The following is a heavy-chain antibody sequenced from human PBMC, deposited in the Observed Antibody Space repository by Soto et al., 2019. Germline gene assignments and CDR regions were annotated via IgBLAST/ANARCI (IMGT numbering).Heavy chain of an antibody. D-gene: IGHD2-8*02. Sequence: PGGSLRLSCAASGFTFDTYVLSWVRQSLGKGLEWVASISGSGITTFYAESVRGRFIISRDNSNNSVFLQMAGLRADDTAVYFCATTQRDLSTGWHNFDHWGQGALVTVSS. CDR3: ATTQRDLSTGWHNFDH. J-gene: IGHJ4*02. V-gene: IGHV3-23*01. CDR1: GFTFDTYV. CDR2: ISGSGITT.